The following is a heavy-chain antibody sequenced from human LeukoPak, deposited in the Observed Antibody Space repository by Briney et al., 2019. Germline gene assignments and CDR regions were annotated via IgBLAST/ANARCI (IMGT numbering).Heavy chain of an antibody. V-gene: IGHV1-8*01. CDR2: MNTNSSNS. CDR1: GYTFTRYD. D-gene: IGHD3-22*01. J-gene: IGHJ3*02. Sequence: ASVKVSCKTSGYTFTRYDLNCVRQATGQGREWMGRMNTNSSNSAYAPEYQRIVAMTGNSTITTSYKKLSLRTSENTAVYFCERGYYSSEKSYALDIWGQGTMVTVSS. CDR3: ERGYYSSEKSYALDI.